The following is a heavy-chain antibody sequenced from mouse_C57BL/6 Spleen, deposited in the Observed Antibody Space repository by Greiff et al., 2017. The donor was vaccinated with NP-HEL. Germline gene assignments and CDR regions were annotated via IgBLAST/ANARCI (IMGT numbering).Heavy chain of an antibody. CDR3: ASSYYYGSSYGTFDV. CDR1: GYAFSSSW. CDR2: IYPGDGDT. D-gene: IGHD1-1*01. Sequence: VKLQESGPELVKPGASVKISCKASGYAFSSSWMNWVKQRPGKGLEWIGRIYPGDGDTNYNGKFKGKATLTADKSSSTAYMQLSSLTSEDSAVYFCASSYYYGSSYGTFDVWGTGTTVTVSS. V-gene: IGHV1-82*01. J-gene: IGHJ1*03.